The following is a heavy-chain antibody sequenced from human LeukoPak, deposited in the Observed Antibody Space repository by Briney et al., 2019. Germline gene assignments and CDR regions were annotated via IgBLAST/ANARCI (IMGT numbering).Heavy chain of an antibody. J-gene: IGHJ1*01. Sequence: SETLSLTCTVSGGSISSYYWSWIRQPPGKGLEWIGYIDYSGSTNYNPSLKSRVTISVDTSKNQFSLKLSSVTAADTAVYYCARAEGSSSWYEYFQHWGQGTLVTVSS. CDR1: GGSISSYY. CDR3: ARAEGSSSWYEYFQH. CDR2: IDYSGST. V-gene: IGHV4-59*01. D-gene: IGHD6-13*01.